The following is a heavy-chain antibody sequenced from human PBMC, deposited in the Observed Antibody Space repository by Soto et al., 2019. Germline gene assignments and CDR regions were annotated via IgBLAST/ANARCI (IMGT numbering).Heavy chain of an antibody. CDR3: ARDSGAKLSSS. Sequence: GASVKISCKASGGTFSSYRINWVRQAPGQGLEWVGGIVPIRRTADIAQKFQGRVTITADESARTAYMELRSLTSQDTAVYYCARDSGAKLSSSWGQGTPVTVSS. CDR1: GGTFSSYR. CDR2: IVPIRRTA. J-gene: IGHJ4*02. D-gene: IGHD2-2*01. V-gene: IGHV1-69*13.